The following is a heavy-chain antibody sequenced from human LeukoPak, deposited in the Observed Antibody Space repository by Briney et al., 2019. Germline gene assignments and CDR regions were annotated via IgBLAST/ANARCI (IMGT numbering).Heavy chain of an antibody. CDR1: GFTFGDYA. J-gene: IGHJ4*02. CDR2: IRSKAYGGTT. Sequence: GGSLGLSCTASGFTFGDYAMSWVRQGPGKGLEWVGFIRSKAYGGTTEYAASVKGRFTISRDDSKSIAYLQMNSLKTEDTAVYYCTRDRSNWNLFDYWGQGTLVTVSS. V-gene: IGHV3-49*04. CDR3: TRDRSNWNLFDY. D-gene: IGHD1-20*01.